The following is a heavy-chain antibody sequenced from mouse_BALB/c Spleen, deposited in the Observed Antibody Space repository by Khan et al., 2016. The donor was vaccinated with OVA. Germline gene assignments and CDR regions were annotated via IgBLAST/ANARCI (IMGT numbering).Heavy chain of an antibody. V-gene: IGHV1-4*01. D-gene: IGHD2-14*01. CDR3: AREGAYYRSDGWFAY. CDR1: GYTFTTYT. CDR2: ISPSSGYT. Sequence: QVRLQQSGTELARPGASVKMSCKASGYTFTTYTMHWVKQRPGQGLEWIGYISPSSGYTNYNQKFKDKATLTADKSSITAYLQLSSLTSEDSAVYYCAREGAYYRSDGWFAYWGQGTLVTVSA. J-gene: IGHJ3*01.